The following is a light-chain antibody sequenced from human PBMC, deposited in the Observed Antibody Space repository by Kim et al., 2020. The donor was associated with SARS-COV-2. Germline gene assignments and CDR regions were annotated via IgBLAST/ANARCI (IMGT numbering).Light chain of an antibody. V-gene: IGKV3-20*01. J-gene: IGKJ1*01. Sequence: GERATLSCRASHSVTSNYLAWYQQKPGQPPRLLIYGAYSRATGIPDRFSGSGSGTDFTLTVSRLEPEDFAVYYCQQFGSSPPTWTFGQGTKVDIK. CDR3: QQFGSSPPTWT. CDR2: GAY. CDR1: HSVTSNY.